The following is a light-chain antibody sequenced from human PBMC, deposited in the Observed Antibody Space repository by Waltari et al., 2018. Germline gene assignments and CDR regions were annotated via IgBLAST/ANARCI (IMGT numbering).Light chain of an antibody. CDR1: SSDVGGYNS. J-gene: IGLJ1*01. CDR3: SSYASSSTNV. V-gene: IGLV2-14*01. Sequence: QSALTQPASVSGSPGQSITLSCTGTSSDVGGYNSVSWYQQHPGKAPKLMIYEVSNRPSGVSNRFSGSKSGNTASLTISGLQAEDEADYYCSSYASSSTNVFGTGTKVTVL. CDR2: EVS.